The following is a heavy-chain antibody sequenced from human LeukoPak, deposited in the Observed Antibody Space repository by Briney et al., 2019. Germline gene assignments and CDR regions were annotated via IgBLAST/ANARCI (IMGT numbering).Heavy chain of an antibody. CDR3: ARRAYSAAYWKHFDY. Sequence: SETLSLTCAVYGGSFSGYYWSWIRQAPGKGLEWIGSIYYHENTYYNSSLKSRVTISVDTSKNQFSLKLNSVTAADTAVYFCARRAYSAAYWKHFDYWGQGTLDTVSS. CDR1: GGSFSGYY. V-gene: IGHV4-34*01. D-gene: IGHD1-1*01. CDR2: IYYHENT. J-gene: IGHJ4*02.